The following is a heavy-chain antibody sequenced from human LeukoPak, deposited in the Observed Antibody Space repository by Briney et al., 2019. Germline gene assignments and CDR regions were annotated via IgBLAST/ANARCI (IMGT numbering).Heavy chain of an antibody. CDR3: VMGFFFDY. V-gene: IGHV3-23*01. CDR1: GFTFSSYA. Sequence: GGSLRLSCAASGFTFSSYAMSWVRQAPGKGLEWVSDISDSGASTYYANSVKGRFTISRDNSKNTLYLQLSSLRAEDTAVYYCVMGFFFDYWGHGTLVTVSS. CDR2: ISDSGAST. J-gene: IGHJ4*01. D-gene: IGHD2-8*01.